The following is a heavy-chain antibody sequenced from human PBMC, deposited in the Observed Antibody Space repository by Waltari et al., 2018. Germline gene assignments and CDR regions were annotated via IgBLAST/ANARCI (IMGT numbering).Heavy chain of an antibody. CDR1: GGSFSGYY. Sequence: QVQLQQWGAGLLKPSETLSLTCAVYGGSFSGYYGSWIRQPPGKGLEWIGEINHSRSTNYNPSLKSRVTISVDTSKNQFSLKLSSVTAADTAVYYCASSSGCGYWGQGTLVTVSS. CDR3: ASSSGCGY. CDR2: INHSRST. J-gene: IGHJ4*02. D-gene: IGHD6-19*01. V-gene: IGHV4-34*01.